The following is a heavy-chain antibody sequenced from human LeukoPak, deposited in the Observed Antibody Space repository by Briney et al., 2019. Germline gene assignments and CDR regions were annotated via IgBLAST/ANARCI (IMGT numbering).Heavy chain of an antibody. CDR3: ARGRHYYDSSGYYFDY. Sequence: SETLSLTCTVSGGSSSSGDYYWSWIRQPPGKGLEWIGYIYYSGSTNYNPSLKSRVTISVDTSKNQFSLKLSSVTAADTAVYYCARGRHYYDSSGYYFDYWGQGTLVTVSS. CDR1: GGSSSSGDYY. CDR2: IYYSGST. D-gene: IGHD3-22*01. V-gene: IGHV4-61*08. J-gene: IGHJ4*02.